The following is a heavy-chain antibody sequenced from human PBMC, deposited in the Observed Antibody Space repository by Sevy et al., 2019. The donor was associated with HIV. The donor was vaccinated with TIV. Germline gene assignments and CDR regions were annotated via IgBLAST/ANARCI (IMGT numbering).Heavy chain of an antibody. Sequence: GGSLRLSCAAAGFTFCSYSMNWVRQAPGKGLQWVSYISSNGFTIYYADSVKGRFTISRDNAKNSLYLQMSSLRDEDTAVYYCASWGREYSTSRGDYWGQGTLVTVSS. CDR1: GFTFCSYS. J-gene: IGHJ4*02. V-gene: IGHV3-48*02. CDR3: ASWGREYSTSRGDY. CDR2: ISSNGFTI. D-gene: IGHD6-6*01.